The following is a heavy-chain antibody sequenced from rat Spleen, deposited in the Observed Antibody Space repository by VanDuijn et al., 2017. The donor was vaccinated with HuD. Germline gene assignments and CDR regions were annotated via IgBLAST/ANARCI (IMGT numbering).Heavy chain of an antibody. V-gene: IGHV5S13*01. Sequence: EVQLVESDGGLVQPGRSLKLSCAASGFTYSNYVMAWVRQAPTKGLEWVASIRTSGGGNIYYRDSVKGRFTISRDNAKNTLYLQMDSLRSEDTATYYCATGLYFYSVFEYWGQGVMVTVSS. CDR1: GFTYSNYV. D-gene: IGHD1-1*01. J-gene: IGHJ2*01. CDR3: ATGLYFYSVFEY. CDR2: IRTSGGGNI.